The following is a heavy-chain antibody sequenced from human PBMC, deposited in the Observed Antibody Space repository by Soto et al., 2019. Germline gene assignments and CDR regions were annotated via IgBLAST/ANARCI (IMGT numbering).Heavy chain of an antibody. Sequence: GGSLRLSCAASGFTFDDYGMSWVRQAPGKGLEWVSGINWNGGSTGYADSVKGRFTISRDNAKNSLYLQMNSLRAEDTALYHCARDINSGEALNWYFDLWGRGTLVTVSS. J-gene: IGHJ2*01. CDR3: ARDINSGEALNWYFDL. V-gene: IGHV3-20*01. CDR2: INWNGGST. CDR1: GFTFDDYG. D-gene: IGHD6-19*01.